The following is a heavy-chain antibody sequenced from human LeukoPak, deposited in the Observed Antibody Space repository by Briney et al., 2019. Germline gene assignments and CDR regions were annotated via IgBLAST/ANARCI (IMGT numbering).Heavy chain of an antibody. D-gene: IGHD1-7*01. V-gene: IGHV1-69*04. J-gene: IGHJ4*02. Sequence: EASVKVSCKASGGTFSSYAISWVRQAPGQGLEWMGRIIPILGIANYAQKFQGRVTITADKSTSTAYMELSSLRSEDTAVYYCARDHPLYGTTGYWGQGTLVTVSS. CDR1: GGTFSSYA. CDR3: ARDHPLYGTTGY. CDR2: IIPILGIA.